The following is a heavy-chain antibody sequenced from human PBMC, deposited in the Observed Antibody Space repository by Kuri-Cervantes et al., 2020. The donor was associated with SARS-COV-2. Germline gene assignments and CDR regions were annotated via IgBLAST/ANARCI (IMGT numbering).Heavy chain of an antibody. CDR3: ARELVVPAATGYYYYGMDV. CDR2: IYHSGST. Sequence: SQTLSLTCAVSGGSISSGGYSWSWIRQPPGKGLEWIGYIYHSGSTYYNPSLKSRVTISVDRSKNQFSLKLSSVTAAGTAVYYCARELVVPAATGYYYYGMDVWGQGTTVTVSS. D-gene: IGHD2-2*01. V-gene: IGHV4-30-2*01. J-gene: IGHJ6*02. CDR1: GGSISSGGYS.